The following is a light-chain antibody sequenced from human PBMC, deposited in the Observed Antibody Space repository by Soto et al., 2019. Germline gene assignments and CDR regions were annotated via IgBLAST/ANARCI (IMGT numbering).Light chain of an antibody. Sequence: EIVITQSPATLSVSPGERATLSCRASQSVSSNLAWYQQKPGQAPRLLIYGASTRATGIPARFSGSGSGTEFTLTISSLQSEDFAVYYCQQYRGTFGQGTKVDIK. V-gene: IGKV3-15*01. J-gene: IGKJ1*01. CDR2: GAS. CDR1: QSVSSN. CDR3: QQYRGT.